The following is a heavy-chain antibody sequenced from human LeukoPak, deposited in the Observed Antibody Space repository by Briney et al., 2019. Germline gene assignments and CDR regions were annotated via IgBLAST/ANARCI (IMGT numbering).Heavy chain of an antibody. CDR2: IYAGGST. CDR3: TIDLMTGFSSGWHLAY. Sequence: PGGSLRLSCAASGFAFSSYAMSWVRQAPGKGLEWVSVIYAGGSTYYTNSVKGRFTISRDNSKNTLYLQMNSLRAEDTAVYYCTIDLMTGFSSGWHLAYWGQGTLVTVSS. V-gene: IGHV3-23*03. CDR1: GFAFSSYA. J-gene: IGHJ4*02. D-gene: IGHD6-19*01.